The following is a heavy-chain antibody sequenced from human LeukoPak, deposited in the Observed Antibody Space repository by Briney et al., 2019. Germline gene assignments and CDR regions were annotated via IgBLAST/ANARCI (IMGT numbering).Heavy chain of an antibody. J-gene: IGHJ6*02. CDR1: GFTFRSYS. V-gene: IGHV3-48*01. CDR2: ISRSSSTI. CDR3: ARDSPHPYYSGMDV. Sequence: GGSLRLSCAASGFTFRSYSMIWVRQAPGKGGEGGAYISRSSSTIYYADSVKGRFTSSRDNAKNPLYLQMNSLRAEDTAVYYCARDSPHPYYSGMDVWGQGTTVTVYS.